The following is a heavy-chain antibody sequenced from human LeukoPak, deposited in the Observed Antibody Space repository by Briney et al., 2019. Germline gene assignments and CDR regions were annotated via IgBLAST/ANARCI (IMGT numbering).Heavy chain of an antibody. J-gene: IGHJ1*01. CDR1: GFTFSSYA. CDR2: ISWNSGSI. D-gene: IGHD6-13*01. V-gene: IGHV3-9*01. Sequence: PGGSLRLSCAASGFTFSSYAMHWVRQAPGKGLEWVSGISWNSGSIGYADSVKGRLTISRDNAKNSLYLQMNSLRAEDTAVYYCAKDYDPSIAAAGMGGYFQHWGQGTLVTVSS. CDR3: AKDYDPSIAAAGMGGYFQH.